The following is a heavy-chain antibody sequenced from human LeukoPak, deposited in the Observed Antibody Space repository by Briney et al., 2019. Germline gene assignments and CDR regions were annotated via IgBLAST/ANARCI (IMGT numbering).Heavy chain of an antibody. CDR3: ARVGAVVYAFDI. D-gene: IGHD2-15*01. Sequence: SRDNAKNSLYLQMNSLRAEDTAVYYCARVGAVVYAFDIWGQGTMVTVSS. V-gene: IGHV3-11*06. J-gene: IGHJ3*02.